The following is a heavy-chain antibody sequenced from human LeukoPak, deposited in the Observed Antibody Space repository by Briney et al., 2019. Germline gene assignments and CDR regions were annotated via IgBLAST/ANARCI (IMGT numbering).Heavy chain of an antibody. CDR2: ISYDVSNK. Sequence: GGSLRLSCAASGFTFSTYGMHWVRQAPGKGLEWVAVISYDVSNKYYVDSVKGRFTISRDNSKNTLYLQMNSLRDEDAAVYYCAKDAYSSGVNSFGPWGQGTLVTVSS. V-gene: IGHV3-30*18. CDR1: GFTFSTYG. J-gene: IGHJ5*02. D-gene: IGHD6-19*01. CDR3: AKDAYSSGVNSFGP.